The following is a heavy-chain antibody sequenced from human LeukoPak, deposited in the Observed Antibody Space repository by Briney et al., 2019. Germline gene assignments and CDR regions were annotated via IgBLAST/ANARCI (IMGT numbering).Heavy chain of an antibody. CDR1: GGFNTHYY. V-gene: IGHV4-59*01. CDR2: FYHSAST. CDR3: ARGQWLPAFDF. D-gene: IGHD3-22*01. Sequence: SETLSLTCSVSGGFNTHYYWSWIRQPPGKGLEWIGYFYHSASTNYNPSLKSRVTISVDTSKNHFSLKLSSVTAADTAVYYCARGQWLPAFDFWGQGTLVTVSS. J-gene: IGHJ4*02.